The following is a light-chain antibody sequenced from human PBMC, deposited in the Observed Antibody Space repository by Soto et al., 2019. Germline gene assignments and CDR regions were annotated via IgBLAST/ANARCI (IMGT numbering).Light chain of an antibody. CDR1: SSDVGRYNH. J-gene: IGLJ1*01. CDR3: SAYAGSIYV. CDR2: DVN. V-gene: IGLV2-8*01. Sequence: QSALTQPPSASGSPGQSVTISCTGTSSDVGRYNHVSWYQQHPGKAPKLMIFDVNKRPSGVPDRFSGSKSGNTASLTVSGLQAGDEADYYCSAYAGSIYVFGSGTKLTVL.